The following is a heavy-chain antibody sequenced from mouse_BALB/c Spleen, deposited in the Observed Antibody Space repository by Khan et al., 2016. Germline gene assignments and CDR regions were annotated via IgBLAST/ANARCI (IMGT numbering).Heavy chain of an antibody. Sequence: QVQLKQSAAELARPGASVKMSCKASGYTFTDYTMHWVKQRPRQGLEWIGYINPSSGYTENNQKFKDKTTLTTDKSSSTAYMQLSSLTSEDSAVYDCARSRYFDYWGQGTTLTVSS. V-gene: IGHV1-4*02. CDR3: ARSRYFDY. J-gene: IGHJ2*01. CDR1: GYTFTDYT. CDR2: INPSSGYT.